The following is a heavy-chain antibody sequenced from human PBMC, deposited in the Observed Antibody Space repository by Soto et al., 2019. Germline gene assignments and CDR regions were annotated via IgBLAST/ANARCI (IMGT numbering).Heavy chain of an antibody. CDR2: ISWNSGSI. V-gene: IGHV3-9*01. CDR3: AKDIGSSIRYYYYGMDV. J-gene: IGHJ6*02. Sequence: EVQLVESGGGLVQPGRSLRLSCAASGFTFDDYAMHWVRQAPGKGLEWVSGISWNSGSIGYADSVKGRFTISRDNAKNSLYLQMNSLRAEDTALYYCAKDIGSSIRYYYYGMDVWGQGTTVTVSS. CDR1: GFTFDDYA. D-gene: IGHD6-6*01.